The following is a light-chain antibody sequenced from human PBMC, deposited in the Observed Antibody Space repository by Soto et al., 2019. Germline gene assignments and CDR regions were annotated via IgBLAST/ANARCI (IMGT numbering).Light chain of an antibody. CDR2: AVR. CDR3: FSYTANDNWV. CDR1: NSDVGRYNS. V-gene: IGLV2-11*01. Sequence: QSVLTQPLSVSGSPGQSVTISCTGTNSDVGRYNSVSWYQQLPGKAPKIIISAVRQRPSGVPDRFSGSKSGNTASLTISGLQADDEADYFCFSYTANDNWVFGGGTKLTVL. J-gene: IGLJ3*02.